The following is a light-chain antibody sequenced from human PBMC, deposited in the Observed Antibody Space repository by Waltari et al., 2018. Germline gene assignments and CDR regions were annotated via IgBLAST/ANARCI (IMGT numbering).Light chain of an antibody. CDR2: SAS. CDR3: QQSYSAPFT. V-gene: IGKV1-39*01. J-gene: IGKJ3*01. CDR1: QCIDRY. Sequence: CRASQCIDRYLNWSQQKEGRAPNLLIYSASNLQSGVPSRFSGSGSGTDFTLTISSLQHEDFATYYCQQSYSAPFTFGPGTKVDI.